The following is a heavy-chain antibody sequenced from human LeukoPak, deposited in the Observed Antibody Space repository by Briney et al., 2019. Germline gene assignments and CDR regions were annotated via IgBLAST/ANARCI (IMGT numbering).Heavy chain of an antibody. Sequence: SETLSLTCAVYGGSFSGYYWSWIRQPPGKGLEWIGEINHSGSTNYNPSLKSRVTISVDTSKNQFSLKLSSVTAADTAVYYCARSPGRGAYFDYWGQGTLVTVSS. CDR3: ARSPGRGAYFDY. CDR2: INHSGST. CDR1: GGSFSGYY. V-gene: IGHV4-34*01. J-gene: IGHJ4*02. D-gene: IGHD1-26*01.